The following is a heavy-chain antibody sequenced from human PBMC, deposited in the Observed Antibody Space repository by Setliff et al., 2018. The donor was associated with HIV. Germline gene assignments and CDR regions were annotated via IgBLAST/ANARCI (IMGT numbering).Heavy chain of an antibody. D-gene: IGHD3-10*01. Sequence: PSETLSLTCTVSGGSLRTFHWTWLRQARGKGLEWLGHIYDVGVTNYNPSLKNRVTISLDASQTRCSLTLASVTATDTAVYFCAKRRGSGTLYDAFDPWGQGILVTVSS. V-gene: IGHV4-59*08. J-gene: IGHJ5*02. CDR2: IYDVGVT. CDR3: AKRRGSGTLYDAFDP. CDR1: GGSLRTFH.